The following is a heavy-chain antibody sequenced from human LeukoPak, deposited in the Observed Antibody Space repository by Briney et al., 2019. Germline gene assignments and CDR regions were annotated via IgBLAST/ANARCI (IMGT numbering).Heavy chain of an antibody. CDR3: VRAVRRSFDI. CDR2: IKEDGSEK. D-gene: IGHD3-10*01. J-gene: IGHJ3*02. V-gene: IGHV3-7*01. Sequence: GGSLRLSCAASGFTFSSYWMTWVRQAPGKGPEWVANIKEDGSEKYYADSVKGRFTVSRDNARKSLFLQMNNLRDEDAAVYYCVRAVRRSFDIWGQGTMVTVSS. CDR1: GFTFSSYW.